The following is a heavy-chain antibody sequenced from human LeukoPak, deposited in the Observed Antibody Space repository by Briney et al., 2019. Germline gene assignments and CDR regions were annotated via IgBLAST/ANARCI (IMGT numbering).Heavy chain of an antibody. D-gene: IGHD2-21*02. CDR3: ARVKSIYCGGDCYSYYFDY. CDR1: GGSISSYY. V-gene: IGHV4-59*12. CDR2: IYYSGST. J-gene: IGHJ4*02. Sequence: KPSETLSLTCTVSGGSISSYYWSWIRQPPGKGLEWIGYIYYSGSTYYNPSLKSRVTISVDTSKNQFSLKLSSVTAADTAVYYCARVKSIYCGGDCYSYYFDYWGQGTLVTVSS.